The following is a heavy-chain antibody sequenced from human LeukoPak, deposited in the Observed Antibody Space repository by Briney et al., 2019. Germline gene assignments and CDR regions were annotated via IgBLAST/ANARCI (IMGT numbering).Heavy chain of an antibody. V-gene: IGHV3-23*01. CDR2: VGGTGGDT. D-gene: IGHD4-23*01. CDR3: ARGDDYGGAWYYFDY. Sequence: GGSLRLSCAASRFTFSDFAMSWVRQAPGKGLEWVSTVGGTGGDTYYADSVKGRFTVSRDNSKNTLYLQMNSLRAEDTAVYYCARGDDYGGAWYYFDYWGQGTLVTVSS. J-gene: IGHJ4*02. CDR1: RFTFSDFA.